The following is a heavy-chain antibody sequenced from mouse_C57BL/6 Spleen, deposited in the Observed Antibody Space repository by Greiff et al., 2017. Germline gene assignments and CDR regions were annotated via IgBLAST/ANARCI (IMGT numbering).Heavy chain of an antibody. D-gene: IGHD1-1*01. V-gene: IGHV1-64*01. CDR2: IHPNSGST. CDR3: ARCPITHCRGTGAMDY. CDR1: GYTFTSYW. Sequence: QVQLQQSGAELVKPGASVKLSCKASGYTFTSYWMHWVKQRPGQGLEWIGMIHPNSGSTNYNEKFKSKATLTVDKSSSTAYMQLSSLTSEDSAVYYCARCPITHCRGTGAMDYWGQGTSVTVSS. J-gene: IGHJ4*01.